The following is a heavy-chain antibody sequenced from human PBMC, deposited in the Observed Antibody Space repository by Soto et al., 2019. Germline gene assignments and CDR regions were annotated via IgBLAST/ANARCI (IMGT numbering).Heavy chain of an antibody. CDR2: ISGSGGST. CDR3: AKRGAAGEGAGRRAFDI. V-gene: IGHV3-23*01. J-gene: IGHJ3*02. Sequence: EVQLLESGGGLVKPGGSLRLSCAASGFTFNSYAMGWVRHTPGKGLEWVSAISGSGGSTYYADSVKGRFTISRDNSKNTLFLQKNSLRAEDTAVYYGAKRGAAGEGAGRRAFDIWGQGTVVTGSS. CDR1: GFTFNSYA. D-gene: IGHD6-19*01.